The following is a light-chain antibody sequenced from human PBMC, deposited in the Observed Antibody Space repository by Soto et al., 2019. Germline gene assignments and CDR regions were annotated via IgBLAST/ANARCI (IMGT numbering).Light chain of an antibody. CDR1: QGINMW. V-gene: IGKV1-12*01. Sequence: DIQLTQSPSSESASVGDRVTITCRASQGINMWLAWYQQKPGKAPELLIYATSTLHSGVPLRFSGSGSATDFTLTISSLQPEDSATYYCQQANTFPLTFGGGTKVEV. J-gene: IGKJ4*01. CDR2: ATS. CDR3: QQANTFPLT.